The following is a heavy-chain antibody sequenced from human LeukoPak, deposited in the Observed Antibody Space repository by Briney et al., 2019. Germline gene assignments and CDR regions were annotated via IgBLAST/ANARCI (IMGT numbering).Heavy chain of an antibody. Sequence: PGGSLGLSCAASGFTFSSYAMSWVRQAPGKGLEWVSAISGSGGSTYYADSVKGRFTISRDNSKNTLYLQMNSLRAEDTAVYYCAKDDYVWGSYRFFDYWGQGTLVTVSS. V-gene: IGHV3-23*01. CDR1: GFTFSSYA. CDR3: AKDDYVWGSYRFFDY. CDR2: ISGSGGST. J-gene: IGHJ4*02. D-gene: IGHD3-16*02.